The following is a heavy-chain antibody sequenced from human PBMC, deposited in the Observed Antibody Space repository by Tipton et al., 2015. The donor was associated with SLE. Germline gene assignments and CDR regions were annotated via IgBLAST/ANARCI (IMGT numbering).Heavy chain of an antibody. Sequence: SLRLSCAASGFTFNIYDMSWVRQTPGKGLEWVANVKPDGGERYYVDSVKGRFTISRDNAKTSLYLQMNSLREDDTAVYYCARVQYSSGSYFFDYWGQGTLVTVSS. D-gene: IGHD6-19*01. CDR3: ARVQYSSGSYFFDY. V-gene: IGHV3-7*01. CDR1: GFTFNIYD. J-gene: IGHJ4*02. CDR2: VKPDGGER.